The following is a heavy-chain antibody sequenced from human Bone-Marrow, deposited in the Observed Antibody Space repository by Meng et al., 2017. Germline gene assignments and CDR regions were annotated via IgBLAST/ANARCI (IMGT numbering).Heavy chain of an antibody. CDR2: IKSKTDGGTT. CDR3: ARDLGVDGSEMDDAFDI. Sequence: GESLKISCAASGFTFSNAWMSWVRQAPGKGLEWVGRIKSKTDGGTTDYAAPVKGRFTISRDDSKNTLYLQMNSLRAEDTAVYYCARDLGVDGSEMDDAFDIWGQGTMVTVSS. V-gene: IGHV3-15*05. D-gene: IGHD3-10*01. J-gene: IGHJ3*02. CDR1: GFTFSNAW.